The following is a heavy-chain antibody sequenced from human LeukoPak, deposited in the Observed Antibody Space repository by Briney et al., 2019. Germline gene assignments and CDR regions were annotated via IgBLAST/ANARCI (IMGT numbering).Heavy chain of an antibody. D-gene: IGHD1-26*01. CDR3: ARHGFVGNKYSYFDY. J-gene: IGHJ4*02. CDR1: GGSISSYY. CDR2: IYSSGST. Sequence: SETLSLTCTVSGGSISSYYWSWIRQSAGKGLEWIGRIYSSGSTNYNPSLKSRVTMSVDTSKNQFPLKLSSVTAADTAVYYCARHGFVGNKYSYFDYWGQGTLVTVSS. V-gene: IGHV4-4*07.